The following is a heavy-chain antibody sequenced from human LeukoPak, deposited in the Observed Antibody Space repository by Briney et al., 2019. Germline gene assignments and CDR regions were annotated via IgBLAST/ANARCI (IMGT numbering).Heavy chain of an antibody. V-gene: IGHV3-21*01. J-gene: IGHJ4*02. CDR1: GFTFSSYS. CDR2: ISSSSSYI. CDR3: ARSSGIAVAGTFGY. Sequence: GGSLGLSCAASGFTFSSYSMNWVRQAPGKGLEWVSSISSSSSYIYYADSVKGRFTISRDNAKNSLYLQMNSLRAEDTAVYYCARSSGIAVAGTFGYWGQGTLVTASS. D-gene: IGHD6-19*01.